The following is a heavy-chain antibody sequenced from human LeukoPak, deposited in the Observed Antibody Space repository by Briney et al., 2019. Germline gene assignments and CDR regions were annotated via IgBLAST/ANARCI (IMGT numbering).Heavy chain of an antibody. CDR2: IYYNGGT. D-gene: IGHD6-13*01. J-gene: IGHJ4*02. CDR3: AREGASAADY. V-gene: IGHV4-39*01. Sequence: SETLSLTCTVSGGSIISSSHSWAWIRQPPGKAREWIGSIYYNGGTFYSPSLKSRASISVDTSKNQFSLKLSSVTAADTSVYFCAREGASAADYWGQGTLVTVSS. CDR1: GGSIISSSHS.